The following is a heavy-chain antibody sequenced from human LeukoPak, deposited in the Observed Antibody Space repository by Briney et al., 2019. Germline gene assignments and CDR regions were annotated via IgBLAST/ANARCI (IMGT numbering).Heavy chain of an antibody. CDR3: ARDLSAAFDF. CDR1: GFTFGAYT. V-gene: IGHV3-21*01. J-gene: IGHJ4*02. D-gene: IGHD6-25*01. CDR2: IFSRSESI. Sequence: GGSLRLSCAASGFTFGAYTINWVRQAPGKGLEWVSCIFSRSESILYADSVKGRFTISRDNAKNSLYLQMDSLRVEDTALYYCARDLSAAFDFWGQGVLVTVSS.